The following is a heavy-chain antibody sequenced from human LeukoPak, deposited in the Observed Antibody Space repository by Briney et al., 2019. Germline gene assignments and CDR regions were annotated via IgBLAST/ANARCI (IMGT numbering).Heavy chain of an antibody. J-gene: IGHJ5*02. D-gene: IGHD3-10*01. CDR3: ARLINGYRRGNWFDP. CDR2: IYDSGST. CDR1: GGSISSSSYY. V-gene: IGHV4-39*01. Sequence: SETLSLTCTVSGGSISSSSYYWGWIRQPPGKGLEWIGSIYDSGSTYYNPSLKSRVTISVDTSKNQFSLKLSSVTAADTAVYYCARLINGYRRGNWFDPWGQGTLVTVSS.